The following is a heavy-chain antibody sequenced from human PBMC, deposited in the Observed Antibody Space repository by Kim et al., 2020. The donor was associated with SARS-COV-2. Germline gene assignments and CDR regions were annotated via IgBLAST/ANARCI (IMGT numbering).Heavy chain of an antibody. CDR3: ARDLEVWDYYDSSGCYFDY. J-gene: IGHJ4*02. CDR1: GFTFSSYE. CDR2: ISSSGSTI. V-gene: IGHV3-48*03. Sequence: GGSLRLSCAASGFTFSSYEMNWVRQAPGKGLEWVSYISSSGSTIYYADSVKGRFTISRDNAKNSLYLQMNSLRAEDTAVYYCARDLEVWDYYDSSGCYFDYWGQGTLVTVSS. D-gene: IGHD3-22*01.